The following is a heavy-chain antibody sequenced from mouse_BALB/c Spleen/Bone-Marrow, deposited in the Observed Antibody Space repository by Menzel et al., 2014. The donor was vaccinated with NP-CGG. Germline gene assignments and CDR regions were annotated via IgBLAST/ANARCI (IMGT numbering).Heavy chain of an antibody. CDR2: IYPGSGST. CDR3: TSWDY. J-gene: IGHJ2*01. V-gene: IGHV1S22*01. Sequence: LQQSGSALVRPGASVTLSCKASGYTFTSYWMHWVKQRHGQGLEWIGNIYPGSGSTNYDEKFKSKGTLTVDTSSSTAYMHLSSLTSEDSAVYYCTSWDYWGQGTTLTVSS. CDR1: GYTFTSYW.